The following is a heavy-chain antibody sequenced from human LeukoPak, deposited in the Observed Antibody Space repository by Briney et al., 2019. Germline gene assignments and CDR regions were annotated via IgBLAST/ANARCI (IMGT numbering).Heavy chain of an antibody. Sequence: PGGSLRLSCAASGFTFSSYGMNWVRQAPGKGLEWVAFIRYDGYNKYYADSVKGRFTISRDNSKNTVYLQMNSLRVEDTAVYYCGGSEMWGQGTMVTVSS. CDR3: GGSEM. CDR2: IRYDGYNK. V-gene: IGHV3-30*02. D-gene: IGHD1-14*01. J-gene: IGHJ3*01. CDR1: GFTFSSYG.